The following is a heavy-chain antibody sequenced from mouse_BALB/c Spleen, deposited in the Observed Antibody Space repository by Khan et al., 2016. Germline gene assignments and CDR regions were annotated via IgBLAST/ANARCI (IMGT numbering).Heavy chain of an antibody. V-gene: IGHV1-87*01. D-gene: IGHD2-1*01. CDR2: IYPGDGDT. CDR1: GYTFTSYW. J-gene: IGHJ3*01. Sequence: QVRLQQSGAELARPGASVKLSCKASGYTFTSYWMQWVKQRPGQGLQWIGTIYPGDGDTRYTQNFKGKATLTADKSPSTAYLQLSSLASEDSAVYYCARGGYGNYGFAYWGQGTLVTVSA. CDR3: ARGGYGNYGFAY.